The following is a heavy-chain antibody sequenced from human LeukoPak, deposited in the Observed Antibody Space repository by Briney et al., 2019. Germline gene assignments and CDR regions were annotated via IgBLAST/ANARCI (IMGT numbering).Heavy chain of an antibody. CDR1: GGSISSYY. D-gene: IGHD5-18*01. V-gene: IGHV4-59*08. J-gene: IGHJ4*02. CDR3: ARRGIYSYGYDY. Sequence: SETLSLTCTVSGGSISSYYWSWIRQPPGKGLEWIGYIYYSGSTNYNPSLKSRVTISVDTSKNQFSLKLSSVTAADTAVYYCARRGIYSYGYDYWGQGTLVTVPS. CDR2: IYYSGST.